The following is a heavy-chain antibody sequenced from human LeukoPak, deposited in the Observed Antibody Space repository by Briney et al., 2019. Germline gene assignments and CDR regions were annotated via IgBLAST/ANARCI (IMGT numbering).Heavy chain of an antibody. CDR1: GYTFTSYD. V-gene: IGHV1-2*02. D-gene: IGHD1-20*01. CDR3: ARVNYAFDI. Sequence: GASVKVSCKASGYTFTSYDINWVRQAPGQGLEWMGWINPNSGGTNYAQKFQGRVTMTRDTSISTAYMELSRLRSDDTAVYYCARVNYAFDIWGQGTMVTVSS. J-gene: IGHJ3*02. CDR2: INPNSGGT.